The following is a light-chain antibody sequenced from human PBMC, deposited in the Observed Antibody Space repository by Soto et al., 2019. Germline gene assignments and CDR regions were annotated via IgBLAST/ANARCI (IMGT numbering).Light chain of an antibody. CDR2: TAS. CDR1: QSISDL. V-gene: IGKV1-5*03. J-gene: IGKJ1*01. CDR3: QQYNSYGT. Sequence: DIQMTQSPSTLSASIGDRVTITCRASQSISDLLAWYQQKPGKAPKLLIYTASSLESGVPSRFSGSGSGTEVTLNISSLQPDDSATYYCQQYNSYGTFGQGTKVEIK.